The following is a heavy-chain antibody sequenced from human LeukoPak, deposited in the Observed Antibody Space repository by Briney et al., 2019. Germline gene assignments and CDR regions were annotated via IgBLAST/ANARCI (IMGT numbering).Heavy chain of an antibody. Sequence: SETLSLTCTVSGGSISSGDYYWSWIRQPPGKGLEWIGYIYYSGRTYYNPSLKSRVTMSVDTSKNQFSLKLSSVTAADTAVYYCARWYFYDSSGSLYNWFDPWGQGTLVTVSS. J-gene: IGHJ5*02. CDR3: ARWYFYDSSGSLYNWFDP. D-gene: IGHD3-22*01. CDR2: IYYSGRT. CDR1: GGSISSGDYY. V-gene: IGHV4-30-4*01.